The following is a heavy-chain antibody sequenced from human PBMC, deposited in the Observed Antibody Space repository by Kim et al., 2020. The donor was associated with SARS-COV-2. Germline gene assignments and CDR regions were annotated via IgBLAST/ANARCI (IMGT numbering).Heavy chain of an antibody. CDR2: INPNSGGT. CDR3: ARVGYCSSTSCYNFDY. V-gene: IGHV1-2*02. CDR1: GYTFTGYY. D-gene: IGHD2-2*02. J-gene: IGHJ4*02. Sequence: ASVKVSCKASGYTFTGYYMHWVRQAPGQGLEWMGWINPNSGGTNYAQKFQGRVTMTRDTSISTAYMELSRLRSDDTAVYYCARVGYCSSTSCYNFDYWGQGTLVTVSS.